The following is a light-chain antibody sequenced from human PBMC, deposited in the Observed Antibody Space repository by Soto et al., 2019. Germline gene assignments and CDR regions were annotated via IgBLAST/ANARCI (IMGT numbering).Light chain of an antibody. CDR3: CSYAGSSTYF. Sequence: QSALTQPASVSGSPGQSITISCPGTSSVVGSYNLVSWYQHHPGKAPKLMIYEVSKRPSGVSNRFSGSKSGNTASLTISGLQAEDEADYYCCSYAGSSTYFFGTGTKVTVL. J-gene: IGLJ1*01. V-gene: IGLV2-23*02. CDR1: SSVVGSYNL. CDR2: EVS.